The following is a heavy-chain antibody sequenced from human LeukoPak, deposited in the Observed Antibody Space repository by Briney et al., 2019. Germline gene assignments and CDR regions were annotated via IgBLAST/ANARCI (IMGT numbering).Heavy chain of an antibody. V-gene: IGHV4-30-2*03. J-gene: IGHJ4*02. CDR2: IYHSGST. D-gene: IGHD4-23*01. Sequence: KTSQTLSLTCAVSGGSISSGGYSWSWIRQPPGKGLEWIGYIYHSGSTYYNPSLKSRVTISVDTSKNQFSLKLSSVTAADMAVYYCARQPGGNSSPIDYWGQGTLVTVSS. CDR3: ARQPGGNSSPIDY. CDR1: GGSISSGGYS.